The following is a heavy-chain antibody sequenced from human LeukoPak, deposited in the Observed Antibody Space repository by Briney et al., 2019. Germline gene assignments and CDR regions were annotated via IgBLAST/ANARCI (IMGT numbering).Heavy chain of an antibody. J-gene: IGHJ5*02. CDR2: ICYSGST. Sequence: SETLSLTCTVSGGSISSYYWSWIRQPPGKGLEWIGYICYSGSTNYNPSLKSRVTISVDTSKNQFSLKLSSVTAADTAVYYCARRRDYYDSSGYYLDWFDPWGQGTLVTVSS. CDR3: ARRRDYYDSSGYYLDWFDP. D-gene: IGHD3-22*01. V-gene: IGHV4-59*08. CDR1: GGSISSYY.